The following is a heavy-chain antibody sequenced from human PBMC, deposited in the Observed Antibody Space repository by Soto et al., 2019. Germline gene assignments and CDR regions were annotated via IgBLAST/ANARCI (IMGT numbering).Heavy chain of an antibody. V-gene: IGHV3-30*18. CDR3: AKDYYGSGTYYYYYMDV. D-gene: IGHD3-10*01. CDR1: GFTFSSYG. Sequence: GGSLRLSCAASGFTFSSYGMHWVRQAPGKGLEWVAVISYDGSNKYYADSVKGRFTISRDNSKNRLYLQMNSLRAEDTAVYYCAKDYYGSGTYYYYYMDVWGKGTTVTVSS. J-gene: IGHJ6*03. CDR2: ISYDGSNK.